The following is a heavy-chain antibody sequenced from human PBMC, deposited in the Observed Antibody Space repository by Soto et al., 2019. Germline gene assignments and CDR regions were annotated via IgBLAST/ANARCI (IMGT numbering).Heavy chain of an antibody. V-gene: IGHV3-53*01. CDR2: IYSVGST. CDR3: ARSPPGILTGYFDY. D-gene: IGHD3-9*01. Sequence: GGSLRLSCAASGFTVSSNYMSWVRQAPGKGLEWVSVIYSVGSTYYADSVKGGFTISRDNSKNTLYLQMNSLRAEDTAVYYCARSPPGILTGYFDYWGQGTLVTVSS. J-gene: IGHJ4*02. CDR1: GFTVSSNY.